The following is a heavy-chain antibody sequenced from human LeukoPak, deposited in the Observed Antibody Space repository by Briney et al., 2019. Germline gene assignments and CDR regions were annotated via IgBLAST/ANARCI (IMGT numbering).Heavy chain of an antibody. D-gene: IGHD3-22*01. V-gene: IGHV3-23*01. CDR1: GGSISSSSYY. J-gene: IGHJ5*02. CDR2: IGGSGSST. Sequence: PSETLSLTCTVSGGSISSSSYYWGWIRQPPGKGLEWVSRIGGSGSSTYYADSVKGRFTISRDNSKNTLYLQMSSLRAEDTAVYYCAKEITMIVVGRFGPWGQGTLVTVSS. CDR3: AKEITMIVVGRFGP.